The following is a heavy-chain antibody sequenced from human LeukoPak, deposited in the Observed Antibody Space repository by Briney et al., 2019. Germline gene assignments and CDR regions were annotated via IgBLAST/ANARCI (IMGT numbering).Heavy chain of an antibody. CDR1: GGSIISAVHY. J-gene: IGHJ6*02. D-gene: IGHD2-15*01. V-gene: IGHV4-39*01. CDR2: ILYTGSS. CDR3: ARRASGSGGTQAGMDV. Sequence: SETLSLTCSVSGGSIISAVHYWDWIRQPPGKGLEWIGSILYTGSSWVKPSLHSRASISVDTSRNQLSLRLYSVSATDTALYYCARRASGSGGTQAGMDVWGQGTTVIVSS.